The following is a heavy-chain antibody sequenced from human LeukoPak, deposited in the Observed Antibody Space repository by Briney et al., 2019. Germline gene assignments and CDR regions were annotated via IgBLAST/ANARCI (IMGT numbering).Heavy chain of an antibody. Sequence: KASETLSLTCTAGSISTYYWSWIRQPPGKGLEWIGCIDYSGTTNYNPSLKSRVTISVDTSKNQFSLKLTSVTAADTAVYYCARRSGVWGAFDIWGQGTMVTVSS. CDR3: ARRSGVWGAFDI. V-gene: IGHV4-59*01. J-gene: IGHJ3*02. D-gene: IGHD2-8*01. CDR2: IDYSGTT. CDR1: GSISTYY.